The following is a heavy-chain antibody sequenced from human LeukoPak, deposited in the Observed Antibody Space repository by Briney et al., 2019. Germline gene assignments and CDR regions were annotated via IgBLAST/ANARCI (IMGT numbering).Heavy chain of an antibody. D-gene: IGHD3-16*02. V-gene: IGHV1-46*01. J-gene: IGHJ4*02. Sequence: ASVKVSCKASGYTFTSYYMHWVRQAPGQGLEWMGIINPSGGSTSYAQKFQGRVTMTRDMSTSTVYMELSSLRSEDTAVYYCARGGYDYVWGGYRSYEDYWGQGTLVTVSS. CDR1: GYTFTSYY. CDR3: ARGGYDYVWGGYRSYEDY. CDR2: INPSGGST.